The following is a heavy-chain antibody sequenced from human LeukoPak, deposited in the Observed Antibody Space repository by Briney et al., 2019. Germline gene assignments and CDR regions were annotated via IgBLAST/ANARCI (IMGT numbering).Heavy chain of an antibody. CDR2: IIPIFGTA. Sequence: SVKVSCKASGGTFSSYAISWVRQAPGQGLEWMGGIIPIFGTANYAQKFQGRVTITTDESTSTAYMELSSLRSEDTAVYYCAGGVLRFLDDYYYYYMDVWGKGTTVTVSS. CDR1: GGTFSSYA. V-gene: IGHV1-69*05. D-gene: IGHD3-3*01. CDR3: AGGVLRFLDDYYYYYMDV. J-gene: IGHJ6*03.